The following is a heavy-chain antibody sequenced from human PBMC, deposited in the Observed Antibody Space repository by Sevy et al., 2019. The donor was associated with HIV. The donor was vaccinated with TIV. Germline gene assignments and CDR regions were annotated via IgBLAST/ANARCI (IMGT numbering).Heavy chain of an antibody. CDR3: ARALATVLTPEYYFDY. CDR2: ASGFTF. D-gene: IGHD4-17*01. Sequence: ASGFTFEYAASVKGRFTISRDDSKSIAYLQMNRLKTEDTAVYYCARALATVLTPEYYFDYWGQGTLVTVSS. J-gene: IGHJ4*02. V-gene: IGHV3-49*02.